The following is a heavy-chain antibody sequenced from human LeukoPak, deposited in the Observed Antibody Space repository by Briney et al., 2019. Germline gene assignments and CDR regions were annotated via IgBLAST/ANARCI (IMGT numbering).Heavy chain of an antibody. V-gene: IGHV3-23*01. CDR3: AKLPTVTTSMDY. CDR2: ISGSGGGT. J-gene: IGHJ4*02. CDR1: GFTFSSYA. Sequence: GGSLRLSCAASGFTFSSYAMSWVRQAPGKGLEWVSAISGSGGGTYYADSVKGRFTISRDNSKSTLYLQMNSLRAEDTAVYYCAKLPTVTTSMDYWGQGTLVTVSS. D-gene: IGHD4-17*01.